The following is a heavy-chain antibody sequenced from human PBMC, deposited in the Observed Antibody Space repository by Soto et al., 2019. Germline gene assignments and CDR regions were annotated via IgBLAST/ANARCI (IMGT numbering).Heavy chain of an antibody. CDR1: GGSVSNDNFY. Sequence: PSETLSLPCPVSGGSVSNDNFYWSWIRRPAGKGLEWIGRIYSSGNTKYNPSLQSRVTMSLDTSNNQFSLRLTSVTAADTAVYYCARGQRFSDWFDPWGQGTLVTVSS. D-gene: IGHD3-3*01. CDR2: IYSSGNT. CDR3: ARGQRFSDWFDP. V-gene: IGHV4-61*02. J-gene: IGHJ5*02.